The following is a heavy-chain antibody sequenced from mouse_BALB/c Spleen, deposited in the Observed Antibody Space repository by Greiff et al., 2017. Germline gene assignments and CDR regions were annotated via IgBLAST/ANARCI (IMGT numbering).Heavy chain of an antibody. CDR2: ISDGGSYT. D-gene: IGHD2-14*01. Sequence: EVQGVESGGGLVKPGGSLKLSCAASGFTFSDYYMYWVRQTPEKRLEWVATISDGGSYTYYPDSVKGRFTISRDNAKNNLYLQMSSLKSEDTAMYYCARDNRYFAYWGQGTLVTVSA. V-gene: IGHV5-4*02. J-gene: IGHJ3*01. CDR1: GFTFSDYY. CDR3: ARDNRYFAY.